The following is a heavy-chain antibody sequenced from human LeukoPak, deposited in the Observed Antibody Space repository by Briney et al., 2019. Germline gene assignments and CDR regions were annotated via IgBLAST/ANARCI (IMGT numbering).Heavy chain of an antibody. Sequence: AGGSLRLSCVASEFTFSGAWMHWVRQAPGKGLEWVGEINHSGSTNYNPSLKSRVTISVDTSKNQFSLKLSSVTAADTAVYYCAREGGYYDSSGYYYFDYWGQGTLVTVSS. V-gene: IGHV4-34*01. CDR3: AREGGYYDSSGYYYFDY. CDR1: EFTFSGAW. CDR2: INHSGST. D-gene: IGHD3-22*01. J-gene: IGHJ4*02.